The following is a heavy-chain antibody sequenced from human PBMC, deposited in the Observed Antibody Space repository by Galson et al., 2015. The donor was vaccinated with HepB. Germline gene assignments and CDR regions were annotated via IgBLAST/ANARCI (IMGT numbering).Heavy chain of an antibody. CDR1: GFTFSDYY. CDR3: ARVQSALVIAAAAGWFDP. Sequence: SLRLSCAASGFTFSDYYMSWIRQAPGKGLEWVSYISSSSSYTNYADSVKGRFTISRDNAKNSLYLQMNSLRAEDTAVYYCARVQSALVIAAAAGWFDPWGQGTLVTVSS. V-gene: IGHV3-11*05. CDR2: ISSSSSYT. J-gene: IGHJ5*02. D-gene: IGHD6-13*01.